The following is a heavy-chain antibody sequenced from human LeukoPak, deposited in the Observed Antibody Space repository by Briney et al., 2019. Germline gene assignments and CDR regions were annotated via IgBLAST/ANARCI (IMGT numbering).Heavy chain of an antibody. CDR1: GGSISSSNW. D-gene: IGHD1-26*01. CDR2: IYYSGST. Sequence: PSGTLSLTCAVSGGSISSSNWWSWVRQPPGKGLEWIGSIYYSGSTYYNPSLKSRVTISVDTSKNQFSLKLSSVTAADTAVYYCARGMSSLDYWGQGTLVTVSS. V-gene: IGHV4-4*02. CDR3: ARGMSSLDY. J-gene: IGHJ4*02.